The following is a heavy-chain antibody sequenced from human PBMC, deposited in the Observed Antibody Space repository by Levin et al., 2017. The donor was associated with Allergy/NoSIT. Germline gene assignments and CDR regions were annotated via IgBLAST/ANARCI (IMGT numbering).Heavy chain of an antibody. V-gene: IGHV4-59*01. CDR1: GGSISSYY. CDR2: IYYIGST. CDR3: ARDRVTVGTTNYYYGMDV. J-gene: IGHJ6*02. D-gene: IGHD1-26*01. Sequence: SCTVSGGSISSYYWSWIRQPPGKGLEWIGYIYYIGSTNYNPSLKSRVTMSLDTSKNQFSLKLSSVTAADAGVYYCARDRVTVGTTNYYYGMDVWGQGTTVTVSS.